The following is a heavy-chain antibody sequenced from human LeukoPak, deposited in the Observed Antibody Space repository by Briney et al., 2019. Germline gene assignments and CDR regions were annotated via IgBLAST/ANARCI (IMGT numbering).Heavy chain of an antibody. V-gene: IGHV4-59*12. CDR1: GGSISSYY. D-gene: IGHD6-19*01. J-gene: IGHJ4*02. CDR2: IYYSGDT. CDR3: ARGLGSSGWYGTPSSGRSDY. Sequence: SETLSLTCTVSGGSISSYYWSWIRQPPGKGLECIGYIYYSGDTNYNPSLKSRVTISVDTSKNQFSLKLSSVTAADTAVYYCARGLGSSGWYGTPSSGRSDYWGQGTLVTVSS.